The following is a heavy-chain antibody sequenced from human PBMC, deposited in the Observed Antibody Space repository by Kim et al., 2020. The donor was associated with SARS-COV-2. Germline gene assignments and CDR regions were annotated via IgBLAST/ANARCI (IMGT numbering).Heavy chain of an antibody. D-gene: IGHD1-26*01. V-gene: IGHV1-69*04. CDR3: ARDGASSGSYYPRFDY. Sequence: SVKVSCKASGGTFSSYAISWVRKAPGQGLEWMGRIIPILGIANYAQKLQGRVTITADKSTSTAYMELSRLRSEDTAVYYCARDGASSGSYYPRFDYWGQGTLVTVSS. J-gene: IGHJ4*02. CDR2: IIPILGIA. CDR1: GGTFSSYA.